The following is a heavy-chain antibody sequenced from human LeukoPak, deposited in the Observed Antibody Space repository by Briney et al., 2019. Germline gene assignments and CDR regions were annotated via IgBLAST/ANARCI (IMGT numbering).Heavy chain of an antibody. D-gene: IGHD4-11*01. CDR3: AREDYNTFYFDY. Sequence: GGSLRLSCAASGFTFSSYALSWVRQAPGKGLEWVSAISGSGTGTYYADSVKGRFTISRDNSKNTLYLQMNSLRAEDTAVYYCAREDYNTFYFDYWGQGTLVTVSS. CDR2: ISGSGTGT. CDR1: GFTFSSYA. J-gene: IGHJ4*02. V-gene: IGHV3-23*01.